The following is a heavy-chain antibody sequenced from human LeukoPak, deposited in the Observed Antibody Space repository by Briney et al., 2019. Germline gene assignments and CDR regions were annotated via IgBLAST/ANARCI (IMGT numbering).Heavy chain of an antibody. CDR1: SGSISSYY. V-gene: IGHV4-59*01. CDR2: IYYSGST. CDR3: ARVQGYSSSWYPGAFDY. J-gene: IGHJ4*02. D-gene: IGHD6-13*01. Sequence: SETLSLTCTVSSGSISSYYWSWIRQPPGKGLEWIGYIYYSGSTNYNPSLKSRVTISVDTSKNQFSLKLSSVTAADTAVYYCARVQGYSSSWYPGAFDYWGQGTLVTVSS.